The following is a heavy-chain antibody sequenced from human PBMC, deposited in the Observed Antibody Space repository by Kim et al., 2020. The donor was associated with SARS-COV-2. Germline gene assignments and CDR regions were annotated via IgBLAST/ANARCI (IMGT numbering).Heavy chain of an antibody. J-gene: IGHJ4*02. CDR1: GFTFSSYG. CDR2: ISYDGSNK. Sequence: GGSLRLSCAASGFTFSSYGMHWVRQAPGKGLEWVAVISYDGSNKYYADSVKGRFTISRDNSKNTLYLQMNSLRAEDTAVYYCVKPGGYSYGSYFDYWGQGTLVTVSS. CDR3: VKPGGYSYGSYFDY. D-gene: IGHD5-18*01. V-gene: IGHV3-30*18.